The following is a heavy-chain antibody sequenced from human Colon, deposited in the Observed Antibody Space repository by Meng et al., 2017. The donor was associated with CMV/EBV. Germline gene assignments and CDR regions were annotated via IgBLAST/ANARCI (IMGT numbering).Heavy chain of an antibody. D-gene: IGHD3-22*01. Sequence: QVPLQESGPGLVKPSETLSLTCTVSGGSISTYYWSWIRQPAGEGLEWLGRISTNRNTDYNPSLNSRATIWLDTSNNQFSLKLTSVTAADTAVHYCASLKDYDGRGYYYFESWGQGTLVTVSS. CDR2: ISTNRNT. V-gene: IGHV4-4*07. CDR1: GGSISTYY. J-gene: IGHJ4*02. CDR3: ASLKDYDGRGYYYFES.